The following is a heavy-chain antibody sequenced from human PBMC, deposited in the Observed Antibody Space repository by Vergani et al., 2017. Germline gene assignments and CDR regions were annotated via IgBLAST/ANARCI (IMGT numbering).Heavy chain of an antibody. D-gene: IGHD1-7*01. CDR1: GFTFSSYG. V-gene: IGHV3-33*06. J-gene: IGHJ4*02. CDR2: IWYDGSNK. CDR3: AKPQTPYNWNYGGFDY. Sequence: QVQLVESGGGVVQPGRSLRLSCAASGFTFSSYGMHWVRQAPGKGLEWVAVIWYDGSNKYYADSVKGRFTISRDNSKNTLYLQMNSLRAEDTAVYYCAKPQTPYNWNYGGFDYGGQGTLVTVSS.